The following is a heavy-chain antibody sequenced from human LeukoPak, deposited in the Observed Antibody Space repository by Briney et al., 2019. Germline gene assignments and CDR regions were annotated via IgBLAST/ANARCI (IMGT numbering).Heavy chain of an antibody. CDR1: GFTFSSNW. CDR3: ARPGGYSNDAFDI. J-gene: IGHJ3*02. CDR2: IKEDGSKK. D-gene: IGHD5-18*01. Sequence: PGGSLRLSCAASGFTFSSNWMSWVRRAPGKGLEWVANIKEDGSKKYYVDSVKGRFTISRDNAKNSLYLQMDSLRAEDTAVYYCARPGGYSNDAFDIWGQGTMVTVSS. V-gene: IGHV3-7*05.